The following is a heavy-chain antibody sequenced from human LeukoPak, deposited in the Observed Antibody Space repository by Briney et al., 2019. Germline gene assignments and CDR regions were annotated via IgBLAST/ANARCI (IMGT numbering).Heavy chain of an antibody. J-gene: IGHJ3*01. CDR2: INWNGGST. CDR1: GFTFDDYG. V-gene: IGHV3-20*04. CDR3: ARDFRGVGITMVRGVPAT. Sequence: SGGSLRLSCAASGFTFDDYGMSWVRQAPGKGLEWVSGINWNGGSTGYADSVKGRFTISRDNAKSSLYLQMNSLRAEDTALYCCARDFRGVGITMVRGVPATWGQGTMVTVSS. D-gene: IGHD3-10*01.